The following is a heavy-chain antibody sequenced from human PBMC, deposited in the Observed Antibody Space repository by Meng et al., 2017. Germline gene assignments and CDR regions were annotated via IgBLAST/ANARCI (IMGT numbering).Heavy chain of an antibody. CDR1: GGSISSSSYY. V-gene: IGHV4-39*07. CDR3: ARVHYYDSSGYYYGENWFDP. Sequence: SETLSLTCTVAGGSISSSSYYWGWIRQPPGKGLEWIGSIYYSGSTYYNPSLKSRVTISVDTSKNQFSLRVSSVTAADTAVYYCARVHYYDSSGYYYGENWFDPWGQGTLVTVSS. CDR2: IYYSGST. D-gene: IGHD3-22*01. J-gene: IGHJ5*02.